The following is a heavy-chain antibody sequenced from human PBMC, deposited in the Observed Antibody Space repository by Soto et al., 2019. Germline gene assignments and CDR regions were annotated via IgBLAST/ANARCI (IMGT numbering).Heavy chain of an antibody. Sequence: QVQLVESGGGVVQPGRSLRLSCAASGFTFSSYGVHWVRQAPGKGLEWVASVSYDGSNKHYADSVKGRFTISRDNSRNTLDLQMNSLRAEDTAVYYCAKDPYYYDRSGYYTYDHWGQGTQVTVSS. D-gene: IGHD3-22*01. CDR2: VSYDGSNK. CDR1: GFTFSSYG. V-gene: IGHV3-30*18. J-gene: IGHJ4*02. CDR3: AKDPYYYDRSGYYTYDH.